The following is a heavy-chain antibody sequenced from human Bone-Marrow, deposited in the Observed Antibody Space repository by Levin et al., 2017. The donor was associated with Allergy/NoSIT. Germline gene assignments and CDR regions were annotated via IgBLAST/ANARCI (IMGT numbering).Heavy chain of an antibody. J-gene: IGHJ4*02. CDR1: GISVSNNH. D-gene: IGHD5-12*01. CDR3: ARGYKSGLSFG. CDR2: IYSGGDT. V-gene: IGHV3-66*01. Sequence: GGSLRLSCAASGISVSNNHMSWVRQATGKGLECVAGIYSGGDTYQSDSVKSRFTVSRDNSKNTVYLHMSNLRGDDTAVYYCARGYKSGLSFGWGQGTLVTVSS.